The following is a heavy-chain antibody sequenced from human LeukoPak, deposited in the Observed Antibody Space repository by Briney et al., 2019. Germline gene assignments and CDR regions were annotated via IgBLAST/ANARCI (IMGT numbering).Heavy chain of an antibody. J-gene: IGHJ4*02. CDR1: GDSISSGSFY. CDR2: VSSSGRT. D-gene: IGHD1-26*01. CDR3: ATTQWELHGGFDY. Sequence: PSETLSLTCTVSGDSISSGSFYWSWIRQAAGKGLEWIGRVSSSGRTTYNPSLKSRLTISITTSKNQFSLKLSSVTAADTAVYYCATTQWELHGGFDYWGQGNLVTVSS. V-gene: IGHV4-61*02.